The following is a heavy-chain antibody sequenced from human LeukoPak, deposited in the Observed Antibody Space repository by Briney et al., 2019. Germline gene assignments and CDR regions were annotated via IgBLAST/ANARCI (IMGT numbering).Heavy chain of an antibody. Sequence: PSEALSLTCTVSGGSISSGGYYWSWIRQPPGKGLEWIGYIYHSGSTYYNPSLKSRVTISVDRSKNQFSLKLSSVTAADTAVYYCARAVIVGATVGQVDYWGQGTLVTVSS. CDR3: ARAVIVGATVGQVDY. CDR2: IYHSGST. D-gene: IGHD1-26*01. V-gene: IGHV4-30-2*01. J-gene: IGHJ4*02. CDR1: GGSISSGGYY.